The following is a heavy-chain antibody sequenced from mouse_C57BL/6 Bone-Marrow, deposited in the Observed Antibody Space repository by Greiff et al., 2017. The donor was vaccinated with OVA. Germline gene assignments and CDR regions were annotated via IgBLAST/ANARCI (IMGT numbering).Heavy chain of an antibody. D-gene: IGHD1-1*01. Sequence: DVKLVESGGGLVKPGGSLKLSCAASGFTFSSYTMSWVRQTPEKRLEWVATISGGGGNTYYPDSVKGRFTISRDNAKNTLYLQMSSLRSGDTALYYCARHSDCYGSSYWYCDVWGTGTTVTVSS. V-gene: IGHV5-9*01. CDR1: GFTFSSYT. CDR3: ARHSDCYGSSYWYCDV. CDR2: ISGGGGNT. J-gene: IGHJ1*03.